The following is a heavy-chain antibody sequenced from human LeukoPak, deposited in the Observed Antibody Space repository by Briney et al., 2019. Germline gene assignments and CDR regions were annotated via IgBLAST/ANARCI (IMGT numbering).Heavy chain of an antibody. Sequence: TGGSLRLSCAASGFTFSSYSMNWVRQAPGKGLEWVSTSTYYADSVKGRFTFSRDNSKNTLYLQMNSLRAEDTAIYYCAKGLGVVIDFLVFDNWGQGTLVTVSS. CDR2: ST. J-gene: IGHJ4*02. D-gene: IGHD3-3*01. CDR1: GFTFSSYS. V-gene: IGHV3-23*01. CDR3: AKGLGVVIDFLVFDN.